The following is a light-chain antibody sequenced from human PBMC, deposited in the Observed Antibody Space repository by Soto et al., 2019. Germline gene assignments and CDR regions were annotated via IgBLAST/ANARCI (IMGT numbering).Light chain of an antibody. CDR2: DAS. CDR1: QTVNTW. J-gene: IGKJ4*01. Sequence: DIQMTQSPSTLSASVGDRVTITCRASQTVNTWLAWYQQKPGKAPKVLTFDASILKTGVPSRFSGSGSGTEFTLTISSLQPDDFATYYCQQYNSNPLTFGGGTKVEIK. V-gene: IGKV1-5*01. CDR3: QQYNSNPLT.